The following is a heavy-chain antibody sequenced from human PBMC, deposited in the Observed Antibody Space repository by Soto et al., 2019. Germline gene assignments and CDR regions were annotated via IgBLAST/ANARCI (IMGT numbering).Heavy chain of an antibody. V-gene: IGHV4-38-2*01. D-gene: IGHD2-8*01. CDR2: IYHSGST. CDR1: GYSISSDYY. Sequence: SETLSLTCAVSGYSISSDYYWGWIRQSPGKGLEWIGNIYHSGSTYYNPSLKSRVTISVDTSKNQFSLKLTSVTATDTAVYYCARSTGYCSNGVCSVFDYWGQGTLVTVSS. CDR3: ARSTGYCSNGVCSVFDY. J-gene: IGHJ4*02.